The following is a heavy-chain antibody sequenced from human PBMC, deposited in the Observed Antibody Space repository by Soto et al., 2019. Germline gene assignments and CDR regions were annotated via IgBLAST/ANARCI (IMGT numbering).Heavy chain of an antibody. CDR2: IYYSGST. J-gene: IGHJ4*02. D-gene: IGHD4-17*01. CDR3: ARQFSVYGDYGRYFDF. V-gene: IGHV4-39*01. Sequence: PSETLSLTCTVSGVSISSSGYYWGWIRQPPGKGLEWIGTIYYSGSTYYNPSLKSRVTISVDTSKNQFSLKLSSVTAADTAVYYCARQFSVYGDYGRYFDFWGQGTLVTVS. CDR1: GVSISSSGYY.